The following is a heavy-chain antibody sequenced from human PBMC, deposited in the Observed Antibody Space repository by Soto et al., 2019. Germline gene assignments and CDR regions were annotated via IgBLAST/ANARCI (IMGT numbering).Heavy chain of an antibody. CDR2: IYWDDDK. V-gene: IGHV2-5*02. D-gene: IGHD3-10*01. CDR1: GFSLSTSGVG. CDR3: AHLNYGSGSYYPLAFDY. Sequence: QITLKESGPTLVKPTQTLTLTCTFSGFSLSTSGVGVGWIRQPPGKALEWLAIIYWDDDKRYSPSLKSRLTITKDTSKNQVVLTMTNMDPVDTATYYCAHLNYGSGSYYPLAFDYWGQGTLVTVSS. J-gene: IGHJ4*02.